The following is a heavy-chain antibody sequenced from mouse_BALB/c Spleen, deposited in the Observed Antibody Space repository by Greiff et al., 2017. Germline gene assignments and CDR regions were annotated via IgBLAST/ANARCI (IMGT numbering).Heavy chain of an antibody. V-gene: IGHV1-4*01. CDR3: ASNWDYAMDY. J-gene: IGHJ4*01. Sequence: VKLMESGAELARPGASVKMSCKASGYTFTSYTMHWVKQRPGQGLEWIGYINPSSGYTNYNQKFKDKATLTADKSSSTAYMQLSSLTSEDSAVYYCASNWDYAMDYWGQGTSVTVSS. CDR1: GYTFTSYT. CDR2: INPSSGYT. D-gene: IGHD4-1*02.